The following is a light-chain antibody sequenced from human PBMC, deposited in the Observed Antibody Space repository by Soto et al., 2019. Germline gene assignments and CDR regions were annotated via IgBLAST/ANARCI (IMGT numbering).Light chain of an antibody. CDR2: GAS. V-gene: IGKV3-20*01. CDR1: QDVSDNY. CDR3: QQYGAFQYT. J-gene: IGKJ2*01. Sequence: EIVLTQSPGTLSLSPGQTATLSCRASQDVSDNYVAWYQQKPGQAPRLLISGASNCANAIPGRFSGSGSGTDFTLTISRLETEDFAVYHCQQYGAFQYTFGHGTKLQIK.